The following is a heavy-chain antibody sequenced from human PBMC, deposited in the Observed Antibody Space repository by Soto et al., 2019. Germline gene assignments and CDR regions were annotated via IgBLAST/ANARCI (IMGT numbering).Heavy chain of an antibody. CDR2: IYWDDDK. J-gene: IGHJ3*02. D-gene: IGHD3-16*01. CDR3: AHTYPPAFDI. Sequence: QITLKESGPTLVKPTQTRTLTCTFSGLSLSTSKVGVGWIRQPPGKALEWLTLIYWDDDKRYSPSLNSRLTITKDTSKNQVVLTMTNMDPVDTATYYCAHTYPPAFDIWGQGTMVTVSS. CDR1: GLSLSTSKVG. V-gene: IGHV2-5*02.